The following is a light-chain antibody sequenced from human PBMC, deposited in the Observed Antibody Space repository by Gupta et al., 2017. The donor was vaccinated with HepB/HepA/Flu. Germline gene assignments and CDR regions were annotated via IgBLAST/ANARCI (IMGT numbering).Light chain of an antibody. J-gene: IGKJ1*01. CDR1: QGIRTD. CDR3: RQEYTSPRT. V-gene: IGKV1-6*01. CDR2: GAS. Sequence: AIQMTQSPSSMSASVGDRVTITCRASQGIRTDLAWYQQKAGKAPKLLIYGASRVQNGVPSRFSGSGSGTDFTLTISGLHPEEFASYYCRQEYTSPRTFGEGTKVDIK.